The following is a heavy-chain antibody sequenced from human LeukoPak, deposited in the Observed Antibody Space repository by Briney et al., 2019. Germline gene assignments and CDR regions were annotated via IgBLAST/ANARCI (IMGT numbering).Heavy chain of an antibody. CDR2: IYHSGST. J-gene: IGHJ5*02. Sequence: SETLSLTCAVSGGSISSSNWWSWVRQPPGKGLEWIGEIYHSGSTNYNPSLKSRVTISVDKSKNQFSLKLSSVTAADTAVYYCARVGRDYDFWSGYYTGFDPWGQGTLVTVSS. CDR3: ARVGRDYDFWSGYYTGFDP. CDR1: GGSISSSNW. D-gene: IGHD3-3*01. V-gene: IGHV4-4*02.